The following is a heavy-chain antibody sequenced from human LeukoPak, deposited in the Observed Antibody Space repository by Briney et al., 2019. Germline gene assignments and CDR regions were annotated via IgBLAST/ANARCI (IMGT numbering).Heavy chain of an antibody. CDR2: FYNSGRS. Sequence: SETQSLTCTVSDDSISDYYRGWIRQPPGKGLEWIGYFYNSGRSTYNPSLKSRVTTSADTSKNHFSLKLNSVTTADTAVYYCTRGAGWLIDYWGQGILVTVSS. CDR1: DDSISDYY. D-gene: IGHD3-16*01. V-gene: IGHV4-59*01. CDR3: TRGAGWLIDY. J-gene: IGHJ4*02.